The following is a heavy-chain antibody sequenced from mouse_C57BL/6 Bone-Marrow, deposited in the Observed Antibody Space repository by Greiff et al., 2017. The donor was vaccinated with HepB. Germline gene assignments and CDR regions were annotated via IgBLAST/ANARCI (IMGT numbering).Heavy chain of an antibody. D-gene: IGHD2-3*01. CDR1: GFPFTDYY. CDR2: INYDGSST. Sequence: EVTAVEFEGGLVQPGSSMKLSCTASGFPFTDYYMVWVRQVPEKGLEWVANINYDGSSTYYLDPLKSRFIISRDNAKNILYLQMSSRKSEDTATYYCARDRYGYYSYWYFDVWGTGTTVTVSS. J-gene: IGHJ1*03. V-gene: IGHV5-16*01. CDR3: ARDRYGYYSYWYFDV.